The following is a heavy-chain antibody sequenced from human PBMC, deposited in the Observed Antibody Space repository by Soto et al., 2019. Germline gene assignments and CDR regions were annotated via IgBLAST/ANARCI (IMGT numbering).Heavy chain of an antibody. J-gene: IGHJ4*02. Sequence: QPGGSLRLSCAASGFTFRAYGMHWVRQVPGKGLEWVAVIWSDGSNKYYADSVKGRVTISRDNSKNTLFLEMNSLRAEDTAVYYCATDSGSGPFDYWGQGTRVTVSS. CDR3: ATDSGSGPFDY. CDR2: IWSDGSNK. D-gene: IGHD2-15*01. CDR1: GFTFRAYG. V-gene: IGHV3-33*01.